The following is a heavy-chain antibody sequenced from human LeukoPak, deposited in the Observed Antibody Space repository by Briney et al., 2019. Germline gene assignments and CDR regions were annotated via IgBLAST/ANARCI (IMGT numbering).Heavy chain of an antibody. D-gene: IGHD3-3*01. J-gene: IGHJ4*02. CDR1: GGSISSGDYY. Sequence: SETLSLTCTVSGGSISSGDYYWSWIRQPPGKGLEWIGYIYYSGSTYYNPSLKSRVTISVDTSKNQFSLKLSSVTAAETAVYYCAKCGVDFWSGYYPDYWGQGTLVTVSS. CDR3: AKCGVDFWSGYYPDY. V-gene: IGHV4-30-4*08. CDR2: IYYSGST.